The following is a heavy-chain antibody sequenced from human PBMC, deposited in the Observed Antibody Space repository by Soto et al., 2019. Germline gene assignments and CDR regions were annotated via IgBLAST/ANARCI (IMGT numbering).Heavy chain of an antibody. CDR2: IKSKIDGGTT. Sequence: EVQLVESGGGLVKPGGSLRLSCTVSGFIVSSAWMNWVRQAPGKGLEWVGRIKSKIDGGTTDYAAPVQGRFTISLEDSKNMLYLQMESLRTEDSAVYYCTTSPHRALTEYTALAWGQGTRVTGSS. CDR1: GFIVSSAW. V-gene: IGHV3-15*07. D-gene: IGHD2-21*02. CDR3: TTSPHRALTEYTALA. J-gene: IGHJ5*02.